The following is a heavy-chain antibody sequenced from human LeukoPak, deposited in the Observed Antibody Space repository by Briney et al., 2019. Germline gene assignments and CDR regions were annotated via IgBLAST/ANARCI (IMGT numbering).Heavy chain of an antibody. D-gene: IGHD2-21*01. Sequence: GGSLRLSCAASGFTFSSYAMHWVRQAPGKGLEWVANIKGDGSEGNYVGSVKGRFTVSRDNAKNLLYLQLNNLRAEDTAVYYCATRSCFISACRASSHHCMDFWGKGTTVIVSS. J-gene: IGHJ6*03. CDR1: GFTFSSYA. CDR2: IKGDGSEG. CDR3: ATRSCFISACRASSHHCMDF. V-gene: IGHV3-7*01.